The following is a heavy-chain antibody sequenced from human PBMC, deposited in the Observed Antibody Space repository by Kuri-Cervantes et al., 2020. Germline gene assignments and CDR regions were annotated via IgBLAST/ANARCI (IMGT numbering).Heavy chain of an antibody. CDR3: ARDLITMVQGVAFDI. D-gene: IGHD3-10*01. V-gene: IGHV3-21*01. Sequence: ESLKISCAASGFTFSSYSMNWVRQAPGEGLEWVSSISSSSSYIYYADSVKGRFTISRDNAKNSLYLQMNSLRAEDTAVYYCARDLITMVQGVAFDIWGQGTMVTVSS. CDR2: ISSSSSYI. J-gene: IGHJ3*02. CDR1: GFTFSSYS.